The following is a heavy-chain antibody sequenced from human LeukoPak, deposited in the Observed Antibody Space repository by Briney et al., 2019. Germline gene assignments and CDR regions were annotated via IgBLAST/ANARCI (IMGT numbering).Heavy chain of an antibody. D-gene: IGHD2-15*01. CDR3: ARGGLFKYFFDY. CDR2: IAGGDDR. J-gene: IGHJ4*02. Sequence: GGSLRLSCAASGFILSPYAMSWVRQAPGKGLEWVAGIAGGDDRFYADSVKGRFTISRDNAKNMLYLQMNSLRAEDTAVYYCARGGLFKYFFDYWGQGTPVTVSS. CDR1: GFILSPYA. V-gene: IGHV3-23*01.